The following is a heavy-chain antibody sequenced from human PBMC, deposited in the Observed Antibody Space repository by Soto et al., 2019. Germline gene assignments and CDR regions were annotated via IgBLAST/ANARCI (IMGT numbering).Heavy chain of an antibody. Sequence: EVQLVESGGGLVQPGGSLRLSCAASGFTFSSYEMNWVRQAPGKGLEWVSYISSSGSTIYYADSVKGRFTISRDNAKNSLYLQMNSLRAEDTAVYYCANTIFGVATPDPYYYYYGMDVWGQGTTVTVSS. CDR3: ANTIFGVATPDPYYYYYGMDV. J-gene: IGHJ6*02. CDR1: GFTFSSYE. V-gene: IGHV3-48*03. D-gene: IGHD3-3*01. CDR2: ISSSGSTI.